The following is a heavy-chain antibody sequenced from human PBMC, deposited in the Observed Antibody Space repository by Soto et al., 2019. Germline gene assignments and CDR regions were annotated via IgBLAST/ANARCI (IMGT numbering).Heavy chain of an antibody. J-gene: IGHJ6*02. Sequence: SVKVSCKASGFTFTSSAMQWVRQARGQRLEWIGWIVVGSGNTNYAQKFQERVTITRDMSTSTACMELSSLRSEDTAVYYCAAATFYCSSTSCYLDPPSDYYYGMDVWGQGTTVTVSS. CDR3: AAATFYCSSTSCYLDPPSDYYYGMDV. CDR1: GFTFTSSA. D-gene: IGHD2-2*01. V-gene: IGHV1-58*02. CDR2: IVVGSGNT.